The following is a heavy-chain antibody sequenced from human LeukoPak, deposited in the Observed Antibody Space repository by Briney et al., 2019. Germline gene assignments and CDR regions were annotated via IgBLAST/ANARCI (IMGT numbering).Heavy chain of an antibody. CDR1: GFTFSSYA. J-gene: IGHJ4*02. Sequence: PGGSLRLSCAASGFTFSSYAMSWVRQAPGKGLEWVSAISGSGGSTYYADPVKGRFTISRDNSKNTLYLQMNSLRAEDTAVYYCAKDRHYDFWSGYYGDYWGQGTLVTVSS. D-gene: IGHD3-3*01. V-gene: IGHV3-23*01. CDR2: ISGSGGST. CDR3: AKDRHYDFWSGYYGDY.